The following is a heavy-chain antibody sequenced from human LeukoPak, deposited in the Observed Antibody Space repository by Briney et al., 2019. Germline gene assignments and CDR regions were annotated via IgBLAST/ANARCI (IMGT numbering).Heavy chain of an antibody. CDR2: INPSGGST. D-gene: IGHD6-19*01. V-gene: IGHV1-46*01. CDR3: ARDPPHTTGWASEFDP. J-gene: IGHJ5*02. CDR1: GYPFTAYY. Sequence: ASVKVSCKAFGYPFTAYYMYWVRQAPGQGPEWMGIINPSGGSTSYAQKFQGRVTMTRDMYTTTVYMDLVSLRSEDTAFYYCARDPPHTTGWASEFDPWGQGTLVTVSS.